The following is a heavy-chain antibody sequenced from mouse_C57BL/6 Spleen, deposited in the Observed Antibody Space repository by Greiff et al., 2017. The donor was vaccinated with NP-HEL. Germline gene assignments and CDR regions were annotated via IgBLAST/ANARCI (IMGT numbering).Heavy chain of an antibody. V-gene: IGHV1-26*01. Sequence: EVKLQESGPELVKPGASVKISCKASGYTFTDYYMNWVKQSHGKSLEWIGDINPNNGGTSYNQKFKGKATLTVDKSSSTAYMELRSLTSEDSAVYYCARGYYYAMDYWGQGTSVNVSS. J-gene: IGHJ4*01. CDR1: GYTFTDYY. CDR2: INPNNGGT. CDR3: ARGYYYAMDY.